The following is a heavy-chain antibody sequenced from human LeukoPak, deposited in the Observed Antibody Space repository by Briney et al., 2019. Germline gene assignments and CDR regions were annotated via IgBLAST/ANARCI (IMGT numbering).Heavy chain of an antibody. CDR3: AREVDTAMVKHSSSFDY. V-gene: IGHV1-69*01. Sequence: GASVKVSCKASGGTFSSYAISWVRQAPGQGLEWMGGIIPIFGTANYAQKFQGRVTITADESTSTAYMELSSLRSEDTAVYYCAREVDTAMVKHSSSFDYWGQGTLVTVSS. CDR2: IIPIFGTA. D-gene: IGHD5-18*01. CDR1: GGTFSSYA. J-gene: IGHJ4*02.